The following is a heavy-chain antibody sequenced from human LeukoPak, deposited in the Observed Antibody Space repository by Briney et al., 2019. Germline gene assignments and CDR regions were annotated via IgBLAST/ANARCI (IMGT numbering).Heavy chain of an antibody. CDR2: IYTSGST. CDR3: ARDSEDYYYGSGSYFDY. Sequence: SETLSLTCTVSGGSISSYYWSWIRQPAGKGLEWIGRIYTSGSTNYNPSLKSRVTMSVDTSKNQFSLKLSSVTAADTAVYYCARDSEDYYYGSGSYFDYWGQGTLVTVSS. CDR1: GGSISSYY. J-gene: IGHJ4*02. V-gene: IGHV4-4*07. D-gene: IGHD3-10*01.